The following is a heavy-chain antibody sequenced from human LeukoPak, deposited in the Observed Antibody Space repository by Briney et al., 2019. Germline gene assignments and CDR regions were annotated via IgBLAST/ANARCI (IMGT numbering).Heavy chain of an antibody. Sequence: PSETLSLTCAVYGGSFRGYYWSWIRQPPGKGLEWIGEINHSGSTNYNPSLKSRVTISVDTSKNQFSLKLSSVTAADTAVYYCARIENYYDSSGYSLWGQGTLVTVSS. J-gene: IGHJ4*02. CDR2: INHSGST. V-gene: IGHV4-34*01. CDR3: ARIENYYDSSGYSL. D-gene: IGHD3-22*01. CDR1: GGSFRGYY.